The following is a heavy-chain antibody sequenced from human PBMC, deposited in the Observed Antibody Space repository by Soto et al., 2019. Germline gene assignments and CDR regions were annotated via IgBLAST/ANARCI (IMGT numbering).Heavy chain of an antibody. CDR2: LYYSGST. CDR1: GGSISSSSYY. J-gene: IGHJ4*02. Sequence: ASETLSLTCTVSGGSISSSSYYWGWIRQPPGKRLECIRSLYYSGSTYYNPSLKSRVTISVDTSKNQFSLKLSSVTAADTAVYYCARLYPPLRGSSWLDYWGQGTLVTVS. D-gene: IGHD6-13*01. V-gene: IGHV4-39*07. CDR3: ARLYPPLRGSSWLDY.